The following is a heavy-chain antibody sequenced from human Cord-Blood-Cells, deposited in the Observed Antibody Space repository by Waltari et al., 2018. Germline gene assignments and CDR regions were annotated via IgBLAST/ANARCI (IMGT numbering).Heavy chain of an antibody. D-gene: IGHD6-13*01. CDR1: GYTLTELS. CDR3: ATDPPASSSWYYGMDV. CDR2: FDPEDGET. J-gene: IGHJ6*02. V-gene: IGHV1-24*01. Sequence: QVQLVQSGAEVKKPGASVKVSCKVSGYTLTELSMHWVRQAPRKGLEWMGGFDPEDGETIYAQKFQVRVTMTEDTSTDTAYMELSSLRSEDTAVYYCATDPPASSSWYYGMDVWGQGTTVTVSS.